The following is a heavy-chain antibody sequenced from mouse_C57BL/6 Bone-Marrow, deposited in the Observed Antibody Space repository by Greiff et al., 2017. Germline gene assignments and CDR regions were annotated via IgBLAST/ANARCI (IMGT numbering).Heavy chain of an antibody. CDR2: IDPEIGDT. V-gene: IGHV14-4*01. D-gene: IGHD2-3*01. CDR1: GFNIKDDY. Sequence: VQLQQSGAELVRPGASVKLSCTASGFNIKDDYIHWVKQRPEQGLEWIGWIDPEIGDTEYASKFQGKATVTSDTPSNTAYLQLSSLTSEDAAVYYCSSFDGNYFDFWGQGTPLTVAS. CDR3: SSFDGNYFDF. J-gene: IGHJ2*01.